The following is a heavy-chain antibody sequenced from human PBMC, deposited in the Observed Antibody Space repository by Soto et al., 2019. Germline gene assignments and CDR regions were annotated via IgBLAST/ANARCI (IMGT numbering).Heavy chain of an antibody. CDR3: ARRNNYGTQGFDY. D-gene: IGHD4-17*01. J-gene: IGHJ4*02. CDR2: INPAYGNT. V-gene: IGHV1-3*01. CDR1: GYTFSSNA. Sequence: ASVNVSCKASGYTFSSNAIHWVRQAPGQRLEWMGWINPAYGNTKYSQKLQGRLTITRDTSASTAYMELSSLKSEDTAVYYCARRNNYGTQGFDYWGQGTLVTVSS.